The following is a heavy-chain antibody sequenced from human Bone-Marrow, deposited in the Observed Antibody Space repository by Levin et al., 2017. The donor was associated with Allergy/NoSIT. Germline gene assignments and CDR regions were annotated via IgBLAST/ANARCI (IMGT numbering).Heavy chain of an antibody. CDR2: INHSGST. Sequence: PSETLSLTCAVYGGSFSGYYWSWIRQPPGKGLEWIGEINHSGSTNYNPSLKSRVTISVDTSKNQFSLKLSSVTAADTAVYYCARGRRGAADNWGQGTLVTVSS. CDR3: ARGRRGAADN. CDR1: GGSFSGYY. J-gene: IGHJ4*02. D-gene: IGHD6-13*01. V-gene: IGHV4-34*01.